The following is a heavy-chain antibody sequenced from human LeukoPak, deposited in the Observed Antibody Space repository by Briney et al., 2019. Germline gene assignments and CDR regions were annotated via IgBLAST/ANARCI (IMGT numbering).Heavy chain of an antibody. Sequence: GGSLRLSCAAAGFTFSKHWMSWVRQAPGKRLEWVANIKQDGSEKYYVDSVKGRFTISRDNAKNSLYLQMNSLRAEDTAVYYCAKSSYYYDSSGYPRIWGQGTMVTVSS. CDR2: IKQDGSEK. D-gene: IGHD3-22*01. CDR1: GFTFSKHW. V-gene: IGHV3-7*01. J-gene: IGHJ3*02. CDR3: AKSSYYYDSSGYPRI.